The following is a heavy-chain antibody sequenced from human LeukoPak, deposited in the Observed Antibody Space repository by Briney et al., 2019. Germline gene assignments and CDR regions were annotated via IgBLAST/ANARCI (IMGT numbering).Heavy chain of an antibody. D-gene: IGHD3-3*01. Sequence: PGGSLRLSCAASGFTFSSYWMHWVRQAPGKGLVWVSRIYSDGSSTSYADSVKGRYTISRDNAKNTLYLQMNSLRAEDTAVYYCARVLTIFGVVTYYFDYWGQGTLVTVSS. CDR2: IYSDGSST. CDR3: ARVLTIFGVVTYYFDY. V-gene: IGHV3-74*01. CDR1: GFTFSSYW. J-gene: IGHJ4*02.